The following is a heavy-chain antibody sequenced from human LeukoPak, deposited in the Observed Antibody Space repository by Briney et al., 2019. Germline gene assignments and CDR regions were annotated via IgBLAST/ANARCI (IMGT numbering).Heavy chain of an antibody. CDR2: IYHSGST. J-gene: IGHJ4*02. D-gene: IGHD3-22*01. CDR3: ARVLYDSSGYYSVVVYYFDY. CDR1: GYSISSGYY. V-gene: IGHV4-38-2*02. Sequence: SETLSLTCTVSGYSISSGYYWGWIRPPPGKGLEWIGSIYHSGSTYYNPSLKSRVTISVDTSKNQFSLKLSSVTAADTAVYYCARVLYDSSGYYSVVVYYFDYWGQGTLVTVSS.